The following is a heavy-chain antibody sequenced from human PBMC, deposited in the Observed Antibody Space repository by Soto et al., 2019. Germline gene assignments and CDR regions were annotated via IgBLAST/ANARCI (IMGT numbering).Heavy chain of an antibody. Sequence: ASETLSLTCTVSGNSISSGNHYWSWIRQPPGKGLEWIGYIFYSGTAYYNPSLKSRLTISVDTSKNQFSLKLSSVTAADTAVYYWARTDYGTAYFDPWGQGSLVTVSS. CDR2: IFYSGTA. CDR1: GNSISSGNHY. J-gene: IGHJ5*02. CDR3: ARTDYGTAYFDP. V-gene: IGHV4-30-4*01. D-gene: IGHD3-10*01.